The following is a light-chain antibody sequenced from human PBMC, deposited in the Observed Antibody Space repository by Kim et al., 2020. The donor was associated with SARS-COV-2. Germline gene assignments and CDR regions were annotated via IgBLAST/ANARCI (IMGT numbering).Light chain of an antibody. CDR1: QSVTSNS. J-gene: IGKJ1*01. CDR2: GAS. Sequence: LSPGERATRSCRASQSVTSNSLAWYQQKPGQAPRLLIYGASSRATGIPDRFSGSGSGTDFTLTISRLEPEDFAVYYCQQSAASRTFGQGTKVDIK. V-gene: IGKV3-20*01. CDR3: QQSAASRT.